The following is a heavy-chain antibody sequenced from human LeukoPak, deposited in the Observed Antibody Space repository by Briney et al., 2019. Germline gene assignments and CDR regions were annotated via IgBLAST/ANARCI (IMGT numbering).Heavy chain of an antibody. CDR1: GDSISIGDYS. J-gene: IGHJ4*02. CDR2: THSSGTI. V-gene: IGHV4-30-4*01. CDR3: ARRLTIIDDYYDSSGYYLFDY. Sequence: PSETLSLTCSVSGDSISIGDYSWSWIRQPPGKGLEWIGFTHSSGTIYYNPSLKSRVAISVDKSKNQFSLKLSSVTAADTAVYYCARRLTIIDDYYDSSGYYLFDYWGQGTLVTVSS. D-gene: IGHD3-22*01.